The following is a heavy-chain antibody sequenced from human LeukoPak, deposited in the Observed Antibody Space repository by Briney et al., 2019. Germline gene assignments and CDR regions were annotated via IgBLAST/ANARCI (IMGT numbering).Heavy chain of an antibody. Sequence: PSETLSLTCTVSGGSISSSSYSWGWIRQPPGKGLEWIGSIYYSGSTYYNPSLESRVTISVDTSKNQFSLKLSSVTAADTAVYYCARDNSGITIFGVVINGWFDPWGQGTLVTVSS. CDR1: GGSISSSSYS. J-gene: IGHJ5*02. CDR3: ARDNSGITIFGVVINGWFDP. D-gene: IGHD3-3*01. V-gene: IGHV4-39*07. CDR2: IYYSGST.